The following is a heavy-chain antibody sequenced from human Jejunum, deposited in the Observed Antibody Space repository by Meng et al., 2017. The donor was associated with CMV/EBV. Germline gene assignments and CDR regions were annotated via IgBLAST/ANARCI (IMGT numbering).Heavy chain of an antibody. CDR3: AREGLVGDLRYFDL. Sequence: QAQLVQLGGEVKKPGASVKVSCKASGYTFTNYGITWVRQAPGQGLEWMGWISAYNGDTNYAQTLQGRVTMTTDTSTSTAYMELRSLRSDDTAVYYCAREGLVGDLRYFDLWGRGTLVTVSS. CDR2: ISAYNGDT. CDR1: GYTFTNYG. J-gene: IGHJ2*01. V-gene: IGHV1-18*01. D-gene: IGHD3-16*01.